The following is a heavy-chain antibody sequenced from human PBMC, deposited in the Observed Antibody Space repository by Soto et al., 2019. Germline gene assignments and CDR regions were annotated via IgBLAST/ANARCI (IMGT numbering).Heavy chain of an antibody. CDR2: IFFSGNT. J-gene: IGHJ5*02. V-gene: IGHV4-31*03. D-gene: IGHD3-3*01. CDR3: ARGQRFSDWFDP. CDR1: GGSILNGGHY. Sequence: SETLSLTCTVSGGSILNGGHYWTWIRQHPGKGLEWIGRIFFSGNTHYNPALKSRLTFSLDRAKNQFSLKLTSVTAADTAIYYCARGQRFSDWFDPWGQGTLVTVSS.